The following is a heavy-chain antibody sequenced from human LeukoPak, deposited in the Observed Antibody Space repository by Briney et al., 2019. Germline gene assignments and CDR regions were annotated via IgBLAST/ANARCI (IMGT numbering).Heavy chain of an antibody. CDR2: IYSGGST. J-gene: IGHJ3*02. Sequence: GGSLRLSCAASGFTVSSNYMSWVRQAPGKGLEWVSVIYSGGSTYYADSVKGRFTISRDNSKITLYLQMNSLRAEDTAVYYCARTRFGELLGAFDIWGQGTMVTVSS. V-gene: IGHV3-53*01. D-gene: IGHD3-10*01. CDR3: ARTRFGELLGAFDI. CDR1: GFTVSSNY.